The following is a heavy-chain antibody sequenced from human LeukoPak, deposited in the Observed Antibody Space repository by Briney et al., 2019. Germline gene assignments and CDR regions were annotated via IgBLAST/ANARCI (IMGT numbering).Heavy chain of an antibody. CDR2: ISSSSSYI. CDR3: ARDWEEWELPSGSFDY. CDR1: GFTFSSCS. V-gene: IGHV3-21*01. D-gene: IGHD1-26*01. Sequence: NTGGSLRLSCAASGFTFSSCSMNWVRQAPGKGLEWVSSISSSSSYIYYADSVKGRFTISRDNAKNSLYLQMNSLRAEDTAVYYCARDWEEWELPSGSFDYWGQGTLVTVSS. J-gene: IGHJ4*02.